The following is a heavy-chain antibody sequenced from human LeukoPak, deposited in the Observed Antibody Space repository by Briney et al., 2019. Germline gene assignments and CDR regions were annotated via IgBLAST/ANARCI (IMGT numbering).Heavy chain of an antibody. J-gene: IGHJ4*02. Sequence: ASVKVSCKASAYTFTGYYIHWVRQAPGQGLEWMGWINPNSGGTKNAQKFQGRVTMTRYSSISTVYMELNRLRFDDTAVYYCARAAADGIGNAYFDYWGQGTLVTVSS. D-gene: IGHD4-23*01. CDR1: AYTFTGYY. CDR3: ARAAADGIGNAYFDY. CDR2: INPNSGGT. V-gene: IGHV1-2*02.